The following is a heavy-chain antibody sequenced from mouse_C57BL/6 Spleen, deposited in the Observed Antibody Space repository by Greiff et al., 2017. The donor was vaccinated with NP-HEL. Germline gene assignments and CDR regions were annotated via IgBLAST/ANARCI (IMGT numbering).Heavy chain of an antibody. J-gene: IGHJ3*01. Sequence: EVKLMESGGDLVKPGGSLKLSCAASGFTFSSYGMSWVRQTPDKRLEWVTTISSGGSYTYYPDSVKGRFTISRDNAKNTLYLQMSSLKSEDTAMYYCARQGGKGGFAYWGQGTLVTVSA. CDR2: ISSGGSYT. CDR3: ARQGGKGGFAY. D-gene: IGHD2-1*01. V-gene: IGHV5-6*01. CDR1: GFTFSSYG.